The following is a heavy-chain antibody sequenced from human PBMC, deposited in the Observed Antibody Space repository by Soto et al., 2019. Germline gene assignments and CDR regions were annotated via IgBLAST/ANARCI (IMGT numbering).Heavy chain of an antibody. CDR3: ARGSPPNLLRFGGLYNWFDP. V-gene: IGHV4-34*01. CDR2: INHSGST. D-gene: IGHD3-10*01. Sequence: SETLSLTCAVYGGSFSGYYWSWIRQPPGKGLEWIGEINHSGSTNYNPSLKSRVTISVDTSKNQFSLKLSSVTAADTAVYYCARGSPPNLLRFGGLYNWFDPWGQGTLVTVSS. J-gene: IGHJ5*02. CDR1: GGSFSGYY.